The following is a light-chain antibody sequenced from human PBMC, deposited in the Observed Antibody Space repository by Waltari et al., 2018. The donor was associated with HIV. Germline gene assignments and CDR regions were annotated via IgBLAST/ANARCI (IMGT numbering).Light chain of an antibody. V-gene: IGLV1-47*01. CDR1: SSKFGSNY. CDR2: RNS. J-gene: IGLJ2*01. Sequence: QSVLTQPPSVSGTPGQRVTISCSGSSSKFGSNYVYWYQQFPGTAPKLLIFRNSQRASGFPDRFSGSKSGTSASLAISGLRSEDEAVYHCAAWDDNLSRPVVFGGGTKLTVL. CDR3: AAWDDNLSRPVV.